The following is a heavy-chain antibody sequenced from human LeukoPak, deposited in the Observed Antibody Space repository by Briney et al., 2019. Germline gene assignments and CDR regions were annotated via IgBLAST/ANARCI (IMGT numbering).Heavy chain of an antibody. CDR1: GFTFSSYG. D-gene: IGHD3-22*01. CDR2: ISSGGGST. Sequence: QPGGSLRLSCAASGFTFSSYGMSWVRQAPGKALEWVSGISSGGGSTHYADSVKGRFTISRDNSKNTLYLEMSSLRAEDTAVYYCAKSGYNYDSNAYPFIDYWGQGTLVTVSS. CDR3: AKSGYNYDSNAYPFIDY. V-gene: IGHV3-23*01. J-gene: IGHJ4*02.